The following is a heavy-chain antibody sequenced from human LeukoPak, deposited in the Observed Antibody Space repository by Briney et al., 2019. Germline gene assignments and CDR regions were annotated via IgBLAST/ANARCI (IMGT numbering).Heavy chain of an antibody. CDR2: MDKETNLYAT. CDR3: TRDSGTYNWFDP. Sequence: PGGSLKLSCVASGFTFSDSAIHWVRQSSAKGLHRIAHMDKETNLYATALAASVKGRFTVSGCDSKNTAYLHMNSLKTEDTALYYCTRDSGTYNWFDPWGQGTLVTVSS. D-gene: IGHD1-26*01. V-gene: IGHV3-73*01. CDR1: GFTFSDSA. J-gene: IGHJ5*01.